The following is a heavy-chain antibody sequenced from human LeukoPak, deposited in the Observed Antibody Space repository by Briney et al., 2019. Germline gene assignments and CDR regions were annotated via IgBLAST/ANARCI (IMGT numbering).Heavy chain of an antibody. CDR3: ARSWSGTNYYYYGMDV. CDR1: GGSFSGYY. D-gene: IGHD3-3*01. CDR2: IYYSGST. Sequence: SETLSLTCAVYGGSFSGYYWSWIRQPPGKGLEWIGYIYYSGSTNYNPSLKSRVTISVDTSKNQFSLKLSSVTAADTAVYYCARSWSGTNYYYYGMDVWGQGTTVTVSS. J-gene: IGHJ6*02. V-gene: IGHV4-59*01.